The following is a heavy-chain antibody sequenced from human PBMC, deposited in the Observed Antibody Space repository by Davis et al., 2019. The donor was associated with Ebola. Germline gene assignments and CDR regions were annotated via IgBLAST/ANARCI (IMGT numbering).Heavy chain of an antibody. D-gene: IGHD5-12*01. V-gene: IGHV3-23*01. J-gene: IGHJ5*02. Sequence: GESLKISCAASGFTFSSYAMSWVRQAPGKGLEWVSAISGSGGSTYYADSVKGRFTISRDNSKNTLYLQMNSLRAEDTAVYYCATKNIVATIENWFDPWGQGTLVTVSS. CDR3: ATKNIVATIENWFDP. CDR1: GFTFSSYA. CDR2: ISGSGGST.